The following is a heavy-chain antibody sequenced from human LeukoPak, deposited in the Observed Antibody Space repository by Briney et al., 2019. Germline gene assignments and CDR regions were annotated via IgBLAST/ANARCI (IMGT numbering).Heavy chain of an antibody. V-gene: IGHV3-74*01. CDR1: GFTFSNYW. CDR3: ARDNPIFL. J-gene: IGHJ2*01. Sequence: PGGSLRLSCAASGFTFSNYWMHWVRQAPGKGLVWASRINSDGSSTSYADSVRGRLTISRDNAKNTLYLQMNRLRAEDTAVYYCARDNPIFLWGRGTLVTVSS. D-gene: IGHD3-3*02. CDR2: INSDGSST.